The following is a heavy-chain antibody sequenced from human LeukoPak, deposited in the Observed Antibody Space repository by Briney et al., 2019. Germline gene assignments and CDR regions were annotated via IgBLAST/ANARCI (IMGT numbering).Heavy chain of an antibody. CDR2: IYHSGST. CDR1: GGSISSGGYS. CDR3: ASTVVSPYWYFDL. D-gene: IGHD4-23*01. V-gene: IGHV4-30-2*01. Sequence: SETLSLTCAVSGGSISSGGYSWSWIRQPPGKSLEWIGYIYHSGSTYYNPSLKSRVTISVDRSKNQFSLKLSSVTAADTAVYYCASTVVSPYWYFDLWGRGTLVTVSS. J-gene: IGHJ2*01.